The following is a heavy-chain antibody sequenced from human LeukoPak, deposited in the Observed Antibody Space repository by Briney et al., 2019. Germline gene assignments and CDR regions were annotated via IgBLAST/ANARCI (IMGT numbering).Heavy chain of an antibody. Sequence: GGSLRLSCAASGFTFSSYEMNWVRQAPGKGLEWVSYISSSGSTIYYADSVKGRFTISRDNAKNSLYLQMNSLRAEDTAVYYCARDGPESTVNAFDIWGQGTMVTVSS. D-gene: IGHD4-17*01. V-gene: IGHV3-48*03. CDR3: ARDGPESTVNAFDI. J-gene: IGHJ3*02. CDR2: ISSSGSTI. CDR1: GFTFSSYE.